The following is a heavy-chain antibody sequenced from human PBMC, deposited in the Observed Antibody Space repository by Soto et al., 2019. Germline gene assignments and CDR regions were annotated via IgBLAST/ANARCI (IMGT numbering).Heavy chain of an antibody. CDR3: ARDSGTYYDILTGSPPGYFDY. D-gene: IGHD3-9*01. CDR1: GGSSSSYY. CDR2: IYYSGST. Sequence: SETLSLTCSVAGGSSSSYYWSWIRQPPGKGLEWIGYIYYSGSTNYNPSLKSRVTISVDTSKNQFSLKLSSVTAADTAVYYCARDSGTYYDILTGSPPGYFDYWGQGTLVTVSS. V-gene: IGHV4-59*01. J-gene: IGHJ4*02.